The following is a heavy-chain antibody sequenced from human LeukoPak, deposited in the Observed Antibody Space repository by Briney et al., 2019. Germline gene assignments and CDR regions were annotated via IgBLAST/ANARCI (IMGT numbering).Heavy chain of an antibody. V-gene: IGHV3-30-3*01. Sequence: TGGSLRLSCAASGFTFSTYAMHWVRQGPGKGLEWVAVISYDGSNKYYADSVKGRFSISRDSFKNTLYLQMHSLRAEDTAVYYCAAAHFGVDQYYYGMDVWGQGTTVTVSS. D-gene: IGHD3-3*01. CDR2: ISYDGSNK. CDR3: AAAHFGVDQYYYGMDV. CDR1: GFTFSTYA. J-gene: IGHJ6*02.